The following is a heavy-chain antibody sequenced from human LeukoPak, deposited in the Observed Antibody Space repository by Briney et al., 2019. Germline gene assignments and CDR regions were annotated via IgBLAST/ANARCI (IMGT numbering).Heavy chain of an antibody. CDR1: GGSISSSSYY. V-gene: IGHV4-39*07. J-gene: IGHJ4*02. CDR3: ARVSIAYYDFWSGYSPDYFDY. Sequence: SETLSLTCTVSGGSISSSSYYWGWIRQPPGKGLEWIGSIYYSGSTYYNPSLKSRVTISVDTSKNQFSLKLSSVTAANTAVYYCARVSIAYYDFWSGYSPDYFDYWGQGTLVTVSS. D-gene: IGHD3-3*01. CDR2: IYYSGST.